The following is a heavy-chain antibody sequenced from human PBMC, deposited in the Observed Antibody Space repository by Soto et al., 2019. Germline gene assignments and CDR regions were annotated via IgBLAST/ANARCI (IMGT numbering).Heavy chain of an antibody. CDR3: GVWSALTQYYFDS. V-gene: IGHV4-59*13. D-gene: IGHD3-3*01. Sequence: PSETLSLTCSVSGASFSGSYWSWSRQPPGKGLEWIGYAYYSGTTVYNPSLKSRVSISVDTSKKHVSLRLNSVTAADTAVYYCGVWSALTQYYFDSWGHGTLVTVSS. CDR1: GASFSGSY. J-gene: IGHJ4*01. CDR2: AYYSGTT.